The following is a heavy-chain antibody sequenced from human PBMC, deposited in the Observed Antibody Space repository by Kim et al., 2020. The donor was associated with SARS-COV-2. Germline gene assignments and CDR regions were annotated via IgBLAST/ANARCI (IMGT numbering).Heavy chain of an antibody. CDR3: ATIPFMITFGGVIVTRGFDY. J-gene: IGHJ4*02. V-gene: IGHV1-24*01. CDR1: GYTLTELS. Sequence: ASVKVSCKVSGYTLTELSMHWVRQAPGKGLEWMGGFDPEDGETIYAQKFQGRVTMTEDTSTDTAYMELSSLRSEDTAVYYCATIPFMITFGGVIVTRGFDYWGQGTLVTVSS. D-gene: IGHD3-16*02. CDR2: FDPEDGET.